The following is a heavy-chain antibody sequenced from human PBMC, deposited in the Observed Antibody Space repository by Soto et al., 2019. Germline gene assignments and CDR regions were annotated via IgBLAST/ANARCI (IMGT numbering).Heavy chain of an antibody. CDR3: AKGLYSGTITPFDY. Sequence: GGSLRLSCAASGFTFSNNALSWVRQAPGKGLEWVSAISGSGGSTYYADSVKGRFTISGDNSKNTLSLQMNSLRAEDTAVYYCAKGLYSGTITPFDYWGQGTLVTVS. CDR1: GFTFSNNA. D-gene: IGHD3-10*02. J-gene: IGHJ4*02. V-gene: IGHV3-23*01. CDR2: ISGSGGST.